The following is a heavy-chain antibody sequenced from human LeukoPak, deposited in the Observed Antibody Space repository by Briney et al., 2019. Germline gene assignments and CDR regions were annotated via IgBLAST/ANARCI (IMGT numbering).Heavy chain of an antibody. D-gene: IGHD6-13*01. Sequence: SQTLSLTCAISGDSVSSNSAAWNWIRQSPSRGLEWLVRTYYRSKWYNDYEVSVKSRVTIYPDTSKNQFSLQLNSVTPEDTAVYYCARAAAGTSNRFDYWGQGTLVTVSS. J-gene: IGHJ4*02. CDR1: GDSVSSNSAA. V-gene: IGHV6-1*01. CDR2: TYYRSKWYN. CDR3: ARAAAGTSNRFDY.